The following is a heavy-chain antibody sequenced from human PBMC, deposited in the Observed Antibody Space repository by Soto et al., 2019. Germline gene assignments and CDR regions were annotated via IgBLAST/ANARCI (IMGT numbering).Heavy chain of an antibody. CDR2: IRSKTDGGTT. Sequence: SLRLSCAASRFPFSNAWMSWVRQAPGKGLEWVGRIRSKTDGGTTEYAAPVKGRFTISRDDSKNTLYLQMNNLKSEDTAVYYCTTLYSGYDYVGYWGQGTLVTVSS. CDR1: RFPFSNAW. CDR3: TTLYSGYDYVGY. J-gene: IGHJ4*02. D-gene: IGHD5-12*01. V-gene: IGHV3-15*01.